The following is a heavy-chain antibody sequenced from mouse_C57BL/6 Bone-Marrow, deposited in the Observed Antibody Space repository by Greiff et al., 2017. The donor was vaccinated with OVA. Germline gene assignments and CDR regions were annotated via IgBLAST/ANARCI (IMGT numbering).Heavy chain of an antibody. D-gene: IGHD2-3*01. J-gene: IGHJ4*01. CDR1: GYTFTTYP. V-gene: IGHV1-47*01. Sequence: QVQLKQSGAELVKPGASVKMSCKASGYTFTTYPIEWMKQNHGKSLEWIGNFHPYNDDTKYNEKFKGKATLTVEKSSSTVYLELSRLTSDDSAVYYCARGGYDGYFYYARDYWGQGTSVTVSS. CDR3: ARGGYDGYFYYARDY. CDR2: FHPYNDDT.